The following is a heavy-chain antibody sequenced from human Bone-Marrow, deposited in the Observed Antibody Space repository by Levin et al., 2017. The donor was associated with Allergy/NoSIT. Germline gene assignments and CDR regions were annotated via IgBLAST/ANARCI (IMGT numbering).Heavy chain of an antibody. CDR2: ISSSGSTI. D-gene: IGHD6-13*01. Sequence: PGGSLRLSCAASGFTFSSYEMNWVRQAPGKGLEWVSYISSSGSTIYYADSVKGRFTISRDNAKNSLYLQMNSLRAEDTAVYYCARGAREYSSSWLPYLRFDPWGQGTLVTVSS. J-gene: IGHJ5*02. V-gene: IGHV3-48*03. CDR3: ARGAREYSSSWLPYLRFDP. CDR1: GFTFSSYE.